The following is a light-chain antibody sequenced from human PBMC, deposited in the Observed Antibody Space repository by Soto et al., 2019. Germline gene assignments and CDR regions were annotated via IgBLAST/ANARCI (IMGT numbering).Light chain of an antibody. CDR3: CSYAGSYVV. CDR1: SSDVGGYNY. J-gene: IGLJ2*01. Sequence: QSALTQPRSVSGSPGQSVTISCTGTSSDVGGYNYVSWYQQHPGKAPKLMIYDVSKWPSGVLDRFSGSKSGNTASLTISGLQAEDEADYYCCSYAGSYVVFGGGTKLTVL. CDR2: DVS. V-gene: IGLV2-11*01.